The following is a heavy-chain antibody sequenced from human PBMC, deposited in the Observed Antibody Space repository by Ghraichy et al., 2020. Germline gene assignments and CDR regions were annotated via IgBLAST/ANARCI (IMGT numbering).Heavy chain of an antibody. CDR1: GFIFSDYS. J-gene: IGHJ2*01. CDR2: ITGISITI. D-gene: IGHD6-13*01. CDR3: ARLPLPRRAAVGDWYFDL. Sequence: GESLNISCEGSGFIFSDYSMIWVRLTPRKALEWVSYITGISITIFYTDSVKGRFTISRDNAKNSLYLQMNSLRAEDTAVYYCARLPLPRRAAVGDWYFDLWGRGTLVTVSS. V-gene: IGHV3-48*01.